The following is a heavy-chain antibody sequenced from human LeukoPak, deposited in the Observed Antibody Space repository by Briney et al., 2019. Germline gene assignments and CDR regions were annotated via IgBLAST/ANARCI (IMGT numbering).Heavy chain of an antibody. Sequence: QPGGSLRLSCVASGFTFSSYAMHWARQAPGKGLEWVAFIRYDGSNKYYADSVKGRFTISRDNSKNTLYLQMNSLRAEDTAVYYCAKLPYCSSTGCHLDYWGQGTLVTVSS. CDR3: AKLPYCSSTGCHLDY. V-gene: IGHV3-30*02. CDR2: IRYDGSNK. CDR1: GFTFSSYA. D-gene: IGHD2-2*01. J-gene: IGHJ4*02.